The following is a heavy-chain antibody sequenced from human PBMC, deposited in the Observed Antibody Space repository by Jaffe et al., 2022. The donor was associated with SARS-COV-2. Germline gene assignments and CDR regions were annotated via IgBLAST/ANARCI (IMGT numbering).Heavy chain of an antibody. CDR1: GFIFSRYV. D-gene: IGHD2-8*02. CDR2: ISASDFTT. J-gene: IGHJ6*02. Sequence: EVQLLESGGGLVQPGMSLRLSCAASGFIFSRYVVGWVRQAPGKGLEWVSSISASDFTTYYADSLKGRFTISRDNSKNTLYLQMNSLRAEDTAIYYCAKYIVLVSPYYGMDVWGQGTTVTVSS. CDR3: AKYIVLVSPYYGMDV. V-gene: IGHV3-23*01.